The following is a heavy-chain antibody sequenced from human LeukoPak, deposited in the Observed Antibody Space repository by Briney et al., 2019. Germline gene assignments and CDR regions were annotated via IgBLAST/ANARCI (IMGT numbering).Heavy chain of an antibody. Sequence: ASVKASCKASGYTFTSYGISWVRQAPGQGLEWMGWMSTYNDNTNYAQKLQDRVTMTTDTSTNTAYMELRSLRSDDTAVYYCATGGGSWYVNYYGMDVWGQGTTVTVSS. CDR3: ATGGGSWYVNYYGMDV. CDR2: MSTYNDNT. V-gene: IGHV1-18*01. D-gene: IGHD6-13*01. J-gene: IGHJ6*02. CDR1: GYTFTSYG.